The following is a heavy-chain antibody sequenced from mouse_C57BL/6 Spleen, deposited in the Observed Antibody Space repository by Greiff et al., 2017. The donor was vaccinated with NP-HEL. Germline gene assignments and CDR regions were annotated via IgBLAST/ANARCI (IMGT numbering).Heavy chain of an antibody. CDR1: GYAFTNYL. CDR2: INPGSGGT. Sequence: QVQLQQSGAELVRPGTSVKVSCKASGYAFTNYLIEWVKQRPGQGLEWIGVINPGSGGTNYNEKFKGKATLTADKSSSTAYMQLSSLTSEDSAVYFCARESNYPDYWGQGTTLTVSS. V-gene: IGHV1-54*01. D-gene: IGHD1-3*01. J-gene: IGHJ2*01. CDR3: ARESNYPDY.